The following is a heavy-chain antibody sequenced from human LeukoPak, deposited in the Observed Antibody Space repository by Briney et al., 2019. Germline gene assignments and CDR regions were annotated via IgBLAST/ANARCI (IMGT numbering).Heavy chain of an antibody. CDR3: ANLHGDYRDY. Sequence: GGSLRLSCAASGFTFNNYAMHWVRHAPGKGLEWVSGISWNSGNIVYADSVRGRFTISRDNAKNSLYLQMNSLRPEDTALYYCANLHGDYRDYWGQGTLVTVSS. D-gene: IGHD4-17*01. CDR1: GFTFNNYA. CDR2: ISWNSGNI. J-gene: IGHJ4*02. V-gene: IGHV3-9*01.